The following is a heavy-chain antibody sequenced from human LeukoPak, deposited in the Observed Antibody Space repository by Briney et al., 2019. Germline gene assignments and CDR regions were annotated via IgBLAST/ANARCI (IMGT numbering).Heavy chain of an antibody. J-gene: IGHJ4*02. CDR3: AKRHSGGVSYYYFDF. D-gene: IGHD2-8*02. CDR1: GYTFSSNA. V-gene: IGHV3-23*01. CDR2: SGRSGGT. Sequence: GGSLRLSCATSGYTFSSNALSWVRQAPGKGLEWVSTSGRSGGTYYADSVKGRFTVSRDNSRDTLYLQMNSLRAEDTAIYYCAKRHSGGVSYYYFDFWGQGTPVTVSS.